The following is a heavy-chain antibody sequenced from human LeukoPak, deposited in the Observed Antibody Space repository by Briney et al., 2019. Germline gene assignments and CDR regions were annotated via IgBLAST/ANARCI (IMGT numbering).Heavy chain of an antibody. J-gene: IGHJ4*02. Sequence: ASVKVSCKPSGYTFTSYDINCVRQATGQGLEWMGGTNPNSGNTGYAQKFQGRVTMTRNTSISTAYMELSSLRSEDTAVYYCARRFSGSGSPITYWGQGTLVTVSS. CDR2: TNPNSGNT. CDR3: ARRFSGSGSPITY. CDR1: GYTFTSYD. V-gene: IGHV1-8*01. D-gene: IGHD3-10*01.